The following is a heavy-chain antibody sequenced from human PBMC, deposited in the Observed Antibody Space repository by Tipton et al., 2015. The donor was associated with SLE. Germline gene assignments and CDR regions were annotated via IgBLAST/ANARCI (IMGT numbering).Heavy chain of an antibody. CDR2: IWYDGSNK. J-gene: IGHJ4*02. D-gene: IGHD6-19*01. CDR3: ARDALGIAVAGLDY. CDR1: GFTFSSYG. Sequence: SLRLSRAASGFTFSSYGMHWVRQAPGKGLEWVAVIWYDGSNKYYADSVKGRFTISRDNSKNTLYLQMNSLRAEDTAVYYCARDALGIAVAGLDYWGQGTLVTVSS. V-gene: IGHV3-33*01.